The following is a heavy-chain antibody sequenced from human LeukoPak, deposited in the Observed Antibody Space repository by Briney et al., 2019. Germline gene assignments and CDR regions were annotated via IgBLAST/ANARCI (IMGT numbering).Heavy chain of an antibody. V-gene: IGHV3-9*01. CDR1: GFTFDDYA. CDR3: AKGSWYQLLAPPGDY. Sequence: GRSLRLSCAASGFTFDDYAMHWVRQAPGKGLEWVSGISWNSGSIGYADSVKGRFTISRDNAKNSLYLQMNSLRAEDTALYYCAKGSWYQLLAPPGDYWGQGTLVTVSS. D-gene: IGHD2-2*01. J-gene: IGHJ4*02. CDR2: ISWNSGSI.